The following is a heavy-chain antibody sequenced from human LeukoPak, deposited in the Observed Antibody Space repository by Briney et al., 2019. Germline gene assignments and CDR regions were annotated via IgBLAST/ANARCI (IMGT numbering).Heavy chain of an antibody. V-gene: IGHV4-34*01. CDR2: INHSGST. CDR1: GGSISSYY. J-gene: IGHJ6*02. CDR3: ASGHRYSYGYRALYYYYGMDV. Sequence: SETLSLTCTVSGGSISSYYWSWIRQPPGKGLEWIGEINHSGSTNYNPSLKSRVTISVDTSKNQFSLKLSSVTAADTAVYYCASGHRYSYGYRALYYYYGMDVWGQGTTVTVSS. D-gene: IGHD5-18*01.